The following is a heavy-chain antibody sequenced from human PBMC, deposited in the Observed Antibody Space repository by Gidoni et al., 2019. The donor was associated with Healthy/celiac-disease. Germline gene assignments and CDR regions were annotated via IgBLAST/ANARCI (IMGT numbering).Heavy chain of an antibody. CDR2: INPNSGGT. CDR3: ARDHPKYYDFWSGKVHYYGMDV. CDR1: GYTFTGYY. V-gene: IGHV1-2*02. Sequence: QVQLVQSGAEVTKPGASVKVSCKASGYTFTGYYMHWVRQAPGQGLEWMGWINPNSGGTNYAQKFQGRVTMTRDTSISTAYMELSRLRSDDTAVYYCARDHPKYYDFWSGKVHYYGMDVWGQGTTVTVSS. J-gene: IGHJ6*02. D-gene: IGHD3-3*01.